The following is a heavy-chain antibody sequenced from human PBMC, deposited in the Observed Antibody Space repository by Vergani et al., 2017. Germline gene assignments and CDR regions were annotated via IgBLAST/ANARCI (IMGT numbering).Heavy chain of an antibody. CDR3: ARRSGYGERYFDY. CDR2: IYHSGST. J-gene: IGHJ4*02. CDR1: GYSISSGYY. V-gene: IGHV4-38-2*01. Sequence: QVQLQESGPGLVKPSETLSLTCAVSGYSISSGYYWGWIRQPPGKGLEWIGSIYHSGSTYYNPSLKSRFTISVDTSKNQFSLKLSSVTAADTAVYYCARRSGYGERYFDYWGQGTLVTVSS. D-gene: IGHD5-12*01.